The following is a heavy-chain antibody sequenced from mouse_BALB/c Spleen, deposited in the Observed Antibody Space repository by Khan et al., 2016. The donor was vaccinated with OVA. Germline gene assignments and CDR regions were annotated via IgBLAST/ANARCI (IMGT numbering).Heavy chain of an antibody. D-gene: IGHD2-10*02. J-gene: IGHJ3*01. V-gene: IGHV1-80*01. CDR1: GYSFSKSW. CDR3: ARWGSIGFTY. CDR2: IYPGNGVT. Sequence: QVQLQQSGAELVRPGPSVKISCKTSGYSFSKSWMNWVKQRPGKGLEWIGQIYPGNGVTNNYGKLSGKATLTADKSSTTAFIQLSRLTSEDSAVYDCARWGSIGFTYWGNETLVTVSA.